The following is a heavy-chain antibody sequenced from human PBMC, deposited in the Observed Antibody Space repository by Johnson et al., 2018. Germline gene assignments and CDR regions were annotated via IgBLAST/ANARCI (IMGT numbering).Heavy chain of an antibody. CDR2: ISGSGADT. Sequence: VQLVQSGGGLVQPGGSLRLSCAASGFTFSSYGMRWVRQAPGKGLEWVSTISGSGADTYYTDAVKGRFTISRDNSKNTLYLQMNSLTSEDTALYYCAKRAVAGPHNQYGMDVWGQGTTVTVSS. D-gene: IGHD6-19*01. CDR1: GFTFSSYG. J-gene: IGHJ6*02. CDR3: AKRAVAGPHNQYGMDV. V-gene: IGHV3-23*04.